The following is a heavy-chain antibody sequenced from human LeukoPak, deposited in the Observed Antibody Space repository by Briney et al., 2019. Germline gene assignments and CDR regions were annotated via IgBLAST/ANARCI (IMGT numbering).Heavy chain of an antibody. Sequence: GGSLRLSCAASGFTVSSNYMSWVRQAPGKGLEWVSVIYSGGSTYYADSVKGRFTISRDNSLDTLYLQMNSLRADDTAVYYCAKKGYAGSGTYSYYFDYWGQGTLVTVSS. CDR1: GFTVSSNY. J-gene: IGHJ4*02. CDR2: IYSGGST. D-gene: IGHD3-10*01. CDR3: AKKGYAGSGTYSYYFDY. V-gene: IGHV3-53*01.